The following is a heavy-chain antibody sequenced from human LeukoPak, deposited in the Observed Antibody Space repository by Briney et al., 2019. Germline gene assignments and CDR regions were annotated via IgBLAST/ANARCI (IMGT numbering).Heavy chain of an antibody. Sequence: SETLSLTCTVSGGSISRYYWSWIRQPPGKGLEWIGYIYYSGSTNYNPSLKSRVTISVDTSKNQFSLKLSSVTAADTAVYYCARTEYCSGGSCSEGAFDIWGQGTMVTVSS. D-gene: IGHD2-15*01. V-gene: IGHV4-59*08. CDR3: ARTEYCSGGSCSEGAFDI. CDR2: IYYSGST. J-gene: IGHJ3*02. CDR1: GGSISRYY.